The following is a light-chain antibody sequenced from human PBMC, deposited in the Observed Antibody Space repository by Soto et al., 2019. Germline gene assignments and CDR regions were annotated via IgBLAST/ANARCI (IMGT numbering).Light chain of an antibody. V-gene: IGKV1-39*01. J-gene: IGKJ4*02. Sequence: DIQMTQSPYSLSTSVGDRVTIAFRTSQSVSTYLNWYQQRPGKAPKLLIYGASSLQSGVPSRFSGSGSGTHFTLTISSLQPEDFATYYCQEVSNRLTFGGGTKVDI. CDR1: QSVSTY. CDR2: GAS. CDR3: QEVSNRLT.